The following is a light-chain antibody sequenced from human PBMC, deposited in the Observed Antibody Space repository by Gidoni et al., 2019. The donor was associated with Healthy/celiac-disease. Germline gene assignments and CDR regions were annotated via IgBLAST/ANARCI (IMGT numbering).Light chain of an antibody. Sequence: QSALTQPASVSGSPVQSITISCTGTSSYVGGYNYVSWYQQHPGKAPKLMIYEVSNRPSGVSNRFSGSKSGNTASLTISGLQAEDEADYYCSSYTSSSTPWVFGGGTKLTVL. J-gene: IGLJ3*02. CDR3: SSYTSSSTPWV. V-gene: IGLV2-14*01. CDR1: SSYVGGYNY. CDR2: EVS.